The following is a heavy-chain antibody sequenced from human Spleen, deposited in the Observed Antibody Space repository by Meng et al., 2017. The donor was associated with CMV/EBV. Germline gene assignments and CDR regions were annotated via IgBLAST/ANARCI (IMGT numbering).Heavy chain of an antibody. CDR1: GGTFSSYA. CDR3: ARGGGRVKPWFDP. D-gene: IGHD6-13*01. J-gene: IGHJ5*02. V-gene: IGHV1-69*05. CDR2: ISPIFGTA. Sequence: ASGGTFSSYAISWVRQAPGQGLEWMGGISPIFGTANYAQKFQGRVTITTDESTSTAYMELSSLRSEDTAVYYCARGGGRVKPWFDPWGQGTLVTVSS.